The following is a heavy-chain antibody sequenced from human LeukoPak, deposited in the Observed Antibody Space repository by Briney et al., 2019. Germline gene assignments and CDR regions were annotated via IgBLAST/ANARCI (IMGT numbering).Heavy chain of an antibody. CDR1: GFTFGGYG. CDR3: TRYNNAHFDY. D-gene: IGHD1-14*01. V-gene: IGHV3-33*01. CDR2: IAYDGSRA. J-gene: IGHJ4*02. Sequence: GGSLRLSCAGSGFTFGGYGMHWVRQTPGKGLEWVAVIAYDGSRALYADCVKGRFTISRDNSKNTMSVQMDDLRAEDTAVYYCTRYNNAHFDYWGQGTLVTVSS.